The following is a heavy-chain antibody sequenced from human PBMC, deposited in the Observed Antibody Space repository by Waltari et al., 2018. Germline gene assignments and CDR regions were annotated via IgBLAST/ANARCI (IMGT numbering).Heavy chain of an antibody. J-gene: IGHJ6*03. CDR1: GGSFSGYS. Sequence: QVQLQQWGAGLLKPSETLSLTCAVYGGSFSGYSWSRIRQPQGTGLEWIVDINHSGSTNYNPSLKSRVTRSVDTSKIQFSLKPSSVTTADTAVYYCARRYGGYYTYYYYYYMDVWGKGTTVTVSS. CDR2: INHSGST. V-gene: IGHV4-34*01. CDR3: ARRYGGYYTYYYYYYMDV. D-gene: IGHD3-3*01.